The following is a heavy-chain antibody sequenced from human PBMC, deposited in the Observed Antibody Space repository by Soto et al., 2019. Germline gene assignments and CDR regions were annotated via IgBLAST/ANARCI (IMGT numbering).Heavy chain of an antibody. D-gene: IGHD3-22*01. CDR2: INHSGRT. CDR1: GGSFSGYY. J-gene: IGHJ4*02. CDR3: ARYYDSSGSLDY. Sequence: SETLSLTCAVYGGSFSGYYWSWIRQPPGKGLEWIGEINHSGRTNYNPSLKSRVTISVDTSKNQFSLKLSSVTAADTAVYYCARYYDSSGSLDYWGQGTLVTVSS. V-gene: IGHV4-34*01.